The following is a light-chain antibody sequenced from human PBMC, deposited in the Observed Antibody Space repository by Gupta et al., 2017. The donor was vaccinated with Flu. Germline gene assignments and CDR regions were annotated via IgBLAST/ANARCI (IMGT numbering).Light chain of an antibody. J-gene: IGLJ2*01. V-gene: IGLV1-47*01. CDR3: ASWDDSLSAVV. Sequence: QSALTQPPSASGTPGQRVTISCSGSSSNSGSNYVYWYQQLPGTAPKILMYRNNERPSGVPDQFSGSRSGTSASLAISGLRTEDEASYYCASWDDSLSAVVFGGWTKLTVL. CDR1: SSNSGSNY. CDR2: RNN.